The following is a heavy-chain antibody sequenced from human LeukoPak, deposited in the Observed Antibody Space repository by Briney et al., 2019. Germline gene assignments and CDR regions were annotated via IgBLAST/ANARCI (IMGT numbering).Heavy chain of an antibody. D-gene: IGHD4-17*01. J-gene: IGHJ5*02. Sequence: GGSLRLSCAASGLSFLSCSMNWVRQAPGKGLEWVSSISSISSYVYYADSVKGRFTISRDNSKNTLYLQMNSLRAEDTAVYYCAKDPTRYGDYDWFDPWGQGTLVTVSS. CDR3: AKDPTRYGDYDWFDP. CDR1: GLSFLSCS. CDR2: ISSISSYV. V-gene: IGHV3-21*04.